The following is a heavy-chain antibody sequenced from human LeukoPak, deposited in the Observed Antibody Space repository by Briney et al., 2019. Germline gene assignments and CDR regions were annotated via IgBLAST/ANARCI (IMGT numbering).Heavy chain of an antibody. CDR1: GDTFTDYY. D-gene: IGHD6-13*01. V-gene: IGHV1-2*06. CDR3: ARDWEGSS. CDR2: INPNSGGT. J-gene: IGHJ4*02. Sequence: ASLNVSCKASGDTFTDYYVHWVRQAPGQGLEWMGRINPNSGGTNYAQKFQGRVTMTRDTSISTAYMELSRLRSDDTAVYYCARDWEGSSWGQGTLVTVSS.